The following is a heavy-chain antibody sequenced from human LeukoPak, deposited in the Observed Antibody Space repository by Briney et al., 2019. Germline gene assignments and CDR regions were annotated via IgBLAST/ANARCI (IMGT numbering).Heavy chain of an antibody. CDR3: ARMNYVSTGWGAPFDY. V-gene: IGHV3-21*01. CDR2: ISSSSTYI. J-gene: IGHJ4*02. Sequence: GGSLRLSCAASGFTFSSYSMNWVRQAPGKGLEWVSSISSSSTYIYYADSVKGRFTISRDNAKNSLYLQMNSLRAEDTAVYYCARMNYVSTGWGAPFDYWGQGTLVTVPS. CDR1: GFTFSSYS. D-gene: IGHD1-7*01.